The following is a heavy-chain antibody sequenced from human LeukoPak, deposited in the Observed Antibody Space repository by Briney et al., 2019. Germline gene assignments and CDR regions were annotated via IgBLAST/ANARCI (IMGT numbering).Heavy chain of an antibody. D-gene: IGHD2-2*02. V-gene: IGHV4-39*07. CDR2: VGYDGGP. J-gene: IGHJ5*02. Sequence: SETLSLTCTVSDGSITSLNRYWGWIRQPPGKGLEWLGSVGYDGGPYHNPSLTSRVTMSIDSSRNQFSLSLTSVTAADTAVYYCARVNECSSSSRFTSWFDPWGQGTLVTVSS. CDR1: DGSITSLNRY. CDR3: ARVNECSSSSRFTSWFDP.